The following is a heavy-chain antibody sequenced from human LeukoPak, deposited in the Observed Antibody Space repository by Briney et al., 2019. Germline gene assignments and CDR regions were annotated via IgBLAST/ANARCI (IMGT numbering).Heavy chain of an antibody. V-gene: IGHV4-31*03. Sequence: PSQTLSLTCTVSGGSISSGGYRWSWIRQHPEKGLEWIGYIYYSGSTYYNPSLKSRVTISVDTSKNQFSLKLSSVTAADTAVYYCARGSSGWLRFDYWGQGTLVTVSS. CDR1: GGSISSGGYR. CDR2: IYYSGST. D-gene: IGHD6-19*01. CDR3: ARGSSGWLRFDY. J-gene: IGHJ4*02.